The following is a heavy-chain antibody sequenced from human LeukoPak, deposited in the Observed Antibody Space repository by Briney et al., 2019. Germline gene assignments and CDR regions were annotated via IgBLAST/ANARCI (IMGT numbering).Heavy chain of an antibody. CDR3: AKSGGYYPYYLDY. J-gene: IGHJ4*02. CDR2: ISGSGGST. Sequence: GGSLRLSCAASGFTFSSYAMSWVRQAPGKGLEWVSAISGSGGSTYYADSVKGRFTISRDSSKNTLYLQMNSLRAEDTAVYYCAKSGGYYPYYLDYWGQGTLVTVSS. D-gene: IGHD1-26*01. V-gene: IGHV3-23*01. CDR1: GFTFSSYA.